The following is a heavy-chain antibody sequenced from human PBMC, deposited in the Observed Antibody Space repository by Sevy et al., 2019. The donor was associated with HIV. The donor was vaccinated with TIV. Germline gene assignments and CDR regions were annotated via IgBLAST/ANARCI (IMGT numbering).Heavy chain of an antibody. Sequence: ASVKVSCKVSGYTLTKLPMHWVRQAPGKGREWMGGFDPEDGETIYEQRFQGRVTMTEDTSTDTAYMELSSLRSEDTAVYYCATLDFWSENPFYGTDVWGQGTTVTVSS. CDR1: GYTLTKLP. V-gene: IGHV1-24*01. D-gene: IGHD3-3*01. J-gene: IGHJ6*02. CDR2: FDPEDGET. CDR3: ATLDFWSENPFYGTDV.